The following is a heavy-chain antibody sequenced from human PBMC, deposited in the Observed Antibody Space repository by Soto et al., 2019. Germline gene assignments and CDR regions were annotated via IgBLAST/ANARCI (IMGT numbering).Heavy chain of an antibody. Sequence: SVKVCCKVFGYTLTEFALHWVRQAPGKGPEWMGGFDPEDGETIYAQKFQGRVTMTEDTSTDTAYMELSSLRSEDTAVYYCATDGWFGEFQTSYYYYGMDVWGQGTTVTVSS. J-gene: IGHJ6*02. CDR3: ATDGWFGEFQTSYYYYGMDV. CDR1: GYTLTEFA. V-gene: IGHV1-24*01. CDR2: FDPEDGET. D-gene: IGHD3-10*01.